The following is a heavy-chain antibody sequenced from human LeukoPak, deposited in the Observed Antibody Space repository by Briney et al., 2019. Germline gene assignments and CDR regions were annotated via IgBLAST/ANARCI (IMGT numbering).Heavy chain of an antibody. CDR1: GYTFTSYG. CDR3: ARVPYYYDSSGSRTQNRYSDY. D-gene: IGHD3-22*01. J-gene: IGHJ4*02. V-gene: IGHV1-18*01. Sequence: GASVKVSCTASGYTFTSYGISWVRQAPGQGLEWMGWISAYNGNTNYAQKLQGRVTMTTDTSTSTAYMELRSLRSDDTAVYYCARVPYYYDSSGSRTQNRYSDYWGQGTLVTVSS. CDR2: ISAYNGNT.